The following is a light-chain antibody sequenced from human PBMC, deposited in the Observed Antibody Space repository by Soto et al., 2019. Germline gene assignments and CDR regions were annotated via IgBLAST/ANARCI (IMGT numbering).Light chain of an antibody. CDR2: GAS. V-gene: IGKV3-15*01. J-gene: IGKJ4*01. CDR3: QHYENLPLT. Sequence: EIVMTQSPATLSVSPGERATLSCRASQSVRNNLAWYQQRPGRAPRLLIYGASTRASGIPARFSGSGSGTEFTLTISSLQSEDLAVYHCQHYENLPLTFCGGTKVEIK. CDR1: QSVRNN.